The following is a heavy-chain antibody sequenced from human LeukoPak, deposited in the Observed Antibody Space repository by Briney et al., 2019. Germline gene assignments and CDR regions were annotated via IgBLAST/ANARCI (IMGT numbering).Heavy chain of an antibody. CDR1: GYSINNGYY. J-gene: IGHJ3*02. Sequence: SETLSLTCAVSGYSINNGYYWSWIRRPAGKGLEWIGRIYTSGSTNYNPSLKSRVTISVDTSKNQFSLKLSSVTAADTAVYYCAREPITMIVVDKGAFDIWGQGTMVTVSS. CDR3: AREPITMIVVDKGAFDI. CDR2: IYTSGST. D-gene: IGHD3-22*01. V-gene: IGHV4-61*02.